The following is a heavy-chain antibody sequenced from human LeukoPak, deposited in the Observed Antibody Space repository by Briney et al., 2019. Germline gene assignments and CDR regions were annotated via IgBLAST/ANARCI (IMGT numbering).Heavy chain of an antibody. D-gene: IGHD3-9*01. J-gene: IGHJ4*02. CDR3: ARHDILTGYYNVMDY. V-gene: IGHV3-23*01. CDR2: ISGSGGST. CDR1: GFTFSSYA. Sequence: GGSLRLSCAASGFTFSSYAMSWVRQAPGKGLEWVSAISGSGGSTYYADSVKGRFTISRDNSKNTLYLQMNSLRAEDTAVYYCARHDILTGYYNVMDYWGQGTLVTVSS.